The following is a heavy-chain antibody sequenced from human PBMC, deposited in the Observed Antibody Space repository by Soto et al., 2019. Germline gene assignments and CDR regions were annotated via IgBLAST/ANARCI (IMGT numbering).Heavy chain of an antibody. J-gene: IGHJ3*02. CDR3: ATEQWELLMLNAFDI. CDR2: ISSDGSNK. Sequence: QVQLVESGGGVVQPGRSLRLSCAASGFTFSSYGRHWVRQAPGKGLEWVAVISSDGSNKYYADSVKGRFTISRDNSKNTLYLPMNSLRAEDTAVYYCATEQWELLMLNAFDIWGQGTMVTVSS. D-gene: IGHD1-26*01. CDR1: GFTFSSYG. V-gene: IGHV3-30*03.